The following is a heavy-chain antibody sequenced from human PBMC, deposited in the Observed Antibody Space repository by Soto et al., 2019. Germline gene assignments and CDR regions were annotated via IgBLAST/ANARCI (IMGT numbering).Heavy chain of an antibody. CDR1: GFTFSNAW. Sequence: EVQLVESGGGLVKPWGSLRVSCAASGFTFSNAWMNWVRQAPGKGLEWVGRIKSKTDGGTTDYAAPVKGRFTISRDDSKNTLYLQMNSLKTEDTAVYYCTTDPERLRLGPIDYWGQGTLVTVSS. CDR2: IKSKTDGGTT. V-gene: IGHV3-15*07. D-gene: IGHD5-12*01. J-gene: IGHJ4*02. CDR3: TTDPERLRLGPIDY.